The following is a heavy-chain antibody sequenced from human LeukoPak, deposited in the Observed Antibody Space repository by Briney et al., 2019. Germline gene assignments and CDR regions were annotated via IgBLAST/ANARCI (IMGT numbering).Heavy chain of an antibody. V-gene: IGHV1-3*01. Sequence: ASVKVSCKASRYTFTSYAMHWVRQAPVQRLEWMGWINAGNGNTKYSQKFQGRVTITRETSARTPYMERSSLRSEDTAVYYCARARVLIWFGEFKSANYIAYWGQGTLVTVSS. CDR3: ARARVLIWFGEFKSANYIAY. CDR2: INAGNGNT. D-gene: IGHD3-10*01. CDR1: RYTFTSYA. J-gene: IGHJ4*02.